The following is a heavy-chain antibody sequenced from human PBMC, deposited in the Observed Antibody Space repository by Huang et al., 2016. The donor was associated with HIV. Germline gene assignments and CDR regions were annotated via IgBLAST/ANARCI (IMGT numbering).Heavy chain of an antibody. Sequence: VESGGGLVQPGGSLRLSCGGSTVTFSAYWLSWVRQSPGQGREGVARIRKDGNEKFYVESVKGRFNISRDNAKKLLCLDMTRLQVDDTATYFCVTKASAMDVWGQGTTVIVSS. J-gene: IGHJ6*02. CDR2: IRKDGNEK. D-gene: IGHD2-8*01. CDR1: TVTFSAYW. V-gene: IGHV3-7*01. CDR3: VTKASAMDV.